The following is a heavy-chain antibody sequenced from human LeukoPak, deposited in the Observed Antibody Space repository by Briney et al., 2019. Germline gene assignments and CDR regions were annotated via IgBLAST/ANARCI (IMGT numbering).Heavy chain of an antibody. D-gene: IGHD6-13*01. CDR1: GGSISSSSYY. Sequence: PSETLSLTCTVSGGSISSSSYYWGWIRQPPGKGLEWIGSIYYSGSTYYNPSLKSRVTISVDTSENQFSLKLSSVTAADTAVYYCARAAAGSSKYDYWGQGILVTVSS. V-gene: IGHV4-39*07. CDR2: IYYSGST. CDR3: ARAAAGSSKYDY. J-gene: IGHJ4*02.